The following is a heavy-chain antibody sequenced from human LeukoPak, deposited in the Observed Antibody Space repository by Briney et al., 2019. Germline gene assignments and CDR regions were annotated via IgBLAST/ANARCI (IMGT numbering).Heavy chain of an antibody. V-gene: IGHV4-4*07. D-gene: IGHD6-13*01. CDR2: IYTSGST. J-gene: IGHJ4*02. Sequence: SETLSLTCTVSGVSFTSYYWSWLRQPAGKGLEWIGRIYTSGSTSYNPSLRSRLTMSVDTSKSQFSLNLSSVTAADTAVYYCARFTKDSSSSSGYYFDYWGQGTLVTVSS. CDR1: GVSFTSYY. CDR3: ARFTKDSSSSSGYYFDY.